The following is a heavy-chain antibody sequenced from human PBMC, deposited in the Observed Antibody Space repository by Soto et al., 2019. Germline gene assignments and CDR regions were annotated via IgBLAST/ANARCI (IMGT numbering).Heavy chain of an antibody. CDR2: INANSGDT. CDR3: ARSNWNYGYYYMDV. V-gene: IGHV1-18*01. D-gene: IGHD1-20*01. J-gene: IGHJ6*03. CDR1: GYTFTSYG. Sequence: GASVKVSCKASGYTFTSYGISWVRQAPGQGLEWMGWINANSGDTNYAQKLQGRVTMTTDTSTSTAYMELSRLRSDDTAVYYCARSNWNYGYYYMDVWGKGTTVTVSS.